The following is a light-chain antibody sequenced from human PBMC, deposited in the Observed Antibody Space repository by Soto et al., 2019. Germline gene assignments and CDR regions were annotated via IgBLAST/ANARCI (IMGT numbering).Light chain of an antibody. CDR1: SSDVGGYNY. V-gene: IGLV2-14*01. Sequence: QSVLTQPASVSGSPGQSTTISCTGTSSDVGGYNYVSWYQQYPGKAPKLMIYEVSNRPSGVSNRFSGSKSGNTASLTISGLQAEDEADYYCSSYTRSSTWVFGGGTKLTVL. J-gene: IGLJ3*02. CDR3: SSYTRSSTWV. CDR2: EVS.